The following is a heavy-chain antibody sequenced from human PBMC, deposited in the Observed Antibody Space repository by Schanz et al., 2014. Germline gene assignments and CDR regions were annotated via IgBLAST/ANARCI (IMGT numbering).Heavy chain of an antibody. CDR1: GFTLSSYW. J-gene: IGHJ4*02. Sequence: VKLVESGGGAVRPGGSLRLSCAASGFTLSSYWMHWVRQVPGKGLEWVAVIWSDGSGKYYADSVKGRFTISRDRFQNTLYLRMSSLRAEDTAVYYCARPRFDYGEVDYWGQGTLVTVSS. CDR2: IWSDGSGK. CDR3: ARPRFDYGEVDY. V-gene: IGHV3-33*01. D-gene: IGHD4-17*01.